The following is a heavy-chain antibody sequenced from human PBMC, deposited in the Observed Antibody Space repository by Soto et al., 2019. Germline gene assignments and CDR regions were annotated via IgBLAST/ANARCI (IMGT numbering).Heavy chain of an antibody. D-gene: IGHD2-15*01. CDR1: GVSVNNYA. CDR2: VSSGGST. CDR3: AKRRGAGGHFDY. J-gene: IGHJ4*02. V-gene: IGHV3-23*01. Sequence: LACAACGVSVNNYAVGWVRQAPGKGLEWVSVVSSGGSTYYADSVTGRFTVSRDNSKNTLSLQMNSLRAEDTAVYYCAKRRGAGGHFDYWGQAALVTVSS.